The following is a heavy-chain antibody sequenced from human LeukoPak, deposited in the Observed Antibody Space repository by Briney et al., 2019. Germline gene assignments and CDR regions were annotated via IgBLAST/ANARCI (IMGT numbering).Heavy chain of an antibody. Sequence: GGSLRPSCAASGFTFSSYGMHWVRQAPGKGLEWVAFIRYDGSNKYYADSVKGQFTISRDNSKNTLYLQMNSLRAEDTAVYYCAKDRYCSGGSCYSGRPSRLDYWGQGTLVTVSS. J-gene: IGHJ4*02. CDR3: AKDRYCSGGSCYSGRPSRLDY. CDR1: GFTFSSYG. CDR2: IRYDGSNK. D-gene: IGHD2-15*01. V-gene: IGHV3-30*02.